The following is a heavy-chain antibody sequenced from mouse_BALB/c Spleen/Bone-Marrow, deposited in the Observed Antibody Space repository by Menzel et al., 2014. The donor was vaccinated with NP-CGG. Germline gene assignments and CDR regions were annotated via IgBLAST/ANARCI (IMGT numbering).Heavy chain of an antibody. CDR2: IDPYYGGT. V-gene: IGHV1-39*01. D-gene: IGHD3-3*01. CDR3: ARVGDNRHFDV. Sequence: EVKLVESGPELVKPGASVKISCKASGYSFTGYNMNWVKQSNGKSLEWIGNIDPYYGGTDYNQKFKGKATLTVDKSSSTAYMQLKSLTPEDSAVYYCARVGDNRHFDVWGAGTTVTVSS. J-gene: IGHJ1*01. CDR1: GYSFTGYN.